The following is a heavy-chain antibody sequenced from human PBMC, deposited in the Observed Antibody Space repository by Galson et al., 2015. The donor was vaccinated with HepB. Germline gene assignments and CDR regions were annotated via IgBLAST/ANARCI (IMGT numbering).Heavy chain of an antibody. CDR3: AKIDPYCGGTRGAFDI. CDR2: ISYDGSNK. J-gene: IGHJ3*02. Sequence: SLRLSCAASGFTFSSYGMHWVRQAPGKGLEWVAVISYDGSNKYYADSVKGRFTISRDNSKNTLYLQMNSLRAEDTAAYYCAKIDPYCGGTRGAFDIWGQGTMVTVSS. V-gene: IGHV3-30*18. D-gene: IGHD2-21*01. CDR1: GFTFSSYG.